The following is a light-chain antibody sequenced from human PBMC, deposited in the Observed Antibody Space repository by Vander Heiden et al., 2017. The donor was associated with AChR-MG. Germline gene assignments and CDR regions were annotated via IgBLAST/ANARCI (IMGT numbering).Light chain of an antibody. CDR1: SGINVGTYR. CDR2: YKSDSDK. V-gene: IGLV5-45*03. CDR3: MNGNRGGGV. J-gene: IGLJ3*02. Sequence: QAVLTQPSSLSASPGAPASLPRPLRSGINVGTYRISWYQQTPGSPPHYLLKYKSDSDKQQGSGVPSRFSGSKDGSANAGIILVSGLQDEDEDDYYCMNGNRGGGVFGGGTKLTVL.